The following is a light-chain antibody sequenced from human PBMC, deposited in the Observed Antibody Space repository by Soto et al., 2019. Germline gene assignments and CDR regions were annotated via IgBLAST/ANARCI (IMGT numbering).Light chain of an antibody. Sequence: QSVLTQPASVSGSPGQSITISCTGTSSDVGAYEYVSWYQQRPGKAPKYLIYEARYRPSGVSDRFSGSKSGTTASLTISGLQAEDEADYYCSSYTTTDPYVFGTGTKVTVL. CDR2: EAR. CDR3: SSYTTTDPYV. CDR1: SSDVGAYEY. V-gene: IGLV2-14*01. J-gene: IGLJ1*01.